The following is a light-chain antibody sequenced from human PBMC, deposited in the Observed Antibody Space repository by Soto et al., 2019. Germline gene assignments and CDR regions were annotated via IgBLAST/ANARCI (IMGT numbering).Light chain of an antibody. CDR2: EVG. CDR3: SSYTSNNFYV. CDR1: GSDISAYNY. Sequence: QSVLTQPASVSGSPGQSITISCTGTGSDISAYNYVSWYQQHPGKAPKLMIHEVGDRPSGLSNRFSGSKSGNTASLTISRPQAEDEADYYCSSYTSNNFYVFGTGTKVTVL. J-gene: IGLJ1*01. V-gene: IGLV2-14*01.